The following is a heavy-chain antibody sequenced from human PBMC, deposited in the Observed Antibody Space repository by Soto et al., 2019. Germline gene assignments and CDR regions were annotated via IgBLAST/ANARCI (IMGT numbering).Heavy chain of an antibody. J-gene: IGHJ3*02. Sequence: GESLKISCKASGYSFSFYWIGWVRQMPGKGLEWMAIMYPDDSDIRYSPSFEAHVTISADKSTSTAFLQWSSLKALDTAMYYCATAYVYDFENSNYYRDAFDIWGQGTLVTVSS. D-gene: IGHD3-22*01. CDR1: GYSFSFYW. V-gene: IGHV5-51*01. CDR3: ATAYVYDFENSNYYRDAFDI. CDR2: MYPDDSDI.